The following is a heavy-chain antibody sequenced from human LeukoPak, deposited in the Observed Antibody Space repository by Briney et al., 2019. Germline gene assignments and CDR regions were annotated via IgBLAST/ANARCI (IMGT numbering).Heavy chain of an antibody. Sequence: SETLSLTCTVSGGSISSYYWSWIRQPPGKGLEWIGYIYYSGGTNYNPSLKSRVTISVDTSKNQFSLKLSSVTAADTAVYYCARLRGYCSGGSCYSSSLVFDYWGQGTLVTVSS. CDR2: IYYSGGT. V-gene: IGHV4-59*08. CDR3: ARLRGYCSGGSCYSSSLVFDY. CDR1: GGSISSYY. J-gene: IGHJ4*02. D-gene: IGHD2-15*01.